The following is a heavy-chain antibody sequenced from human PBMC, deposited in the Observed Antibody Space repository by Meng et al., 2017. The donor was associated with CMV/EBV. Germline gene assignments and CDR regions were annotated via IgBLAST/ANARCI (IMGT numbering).Heavy chain of an antibody. CDR1: GGSISSSSYY. J-gene: IGHJ5*02. CDR3: ARAIVLMVYAENWFDP. D-gene: IGHD2-8*01. CDR2: IYYSGST. Sequence: HPQLQESGPGLVKPSETLSLTCTVSGGSISSSSYYWGWIRQPPGKGLEWIGSIYYSGSTYYNPSLKSRVTISVDTSKNQFSLKLSSVTAADTAVYYCARAIVLMVYAENWFDPWGQGTLVTVSS. V-gene: IGHV4-39*07.